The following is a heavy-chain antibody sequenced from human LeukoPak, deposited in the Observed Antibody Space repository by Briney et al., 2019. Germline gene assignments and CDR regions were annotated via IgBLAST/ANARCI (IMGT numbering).Heavy chain of an antibody. CDR1: GFAFSTYT. Sequence: GGSLRLSCAASGFAFSTYTMHWVRQAPGKGLEWVAVISIGGNIRYHADSVKGRFTISRDNSKNTLYLQMNSLRPEDTAVYYCARDIGVNMIWGQGTLVTVSS. D-gene: IGHD3-22*01. J-gene: IGHJ4*02. V-gene: IGHV3-30-3*01. CDR3: ARDIGVNMI. CDR2: ISIGGNIR.